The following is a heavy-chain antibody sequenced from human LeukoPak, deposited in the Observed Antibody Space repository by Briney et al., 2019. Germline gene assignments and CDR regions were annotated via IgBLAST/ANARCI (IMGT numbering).Heavy chain of an antibody. Sequence: GRSLRLSCAASGFTFDDYAMHWVRQAPGKGLEWVSGISWNSGSIGYADSVKGRFTISRDNAKNSLYLQMNSLRAEDTAVYYCARSSGYCSGGSCYYYYYYMDVWGKGTTVTVSS. CDR2: ISWNSGSI. CDR3: ARSSGYCSGGSCYYYYYYMDV. D-gene: IGHD2-15*01. V-gene: IGHV3-9*01. J-gene: IGHJ6*03. CDR1: GFTFDDYA.